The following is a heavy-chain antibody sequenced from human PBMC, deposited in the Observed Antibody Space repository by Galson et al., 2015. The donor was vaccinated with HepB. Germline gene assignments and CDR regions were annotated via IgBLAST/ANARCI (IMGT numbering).Heavy chain of an antibody. CDR2: LQEDGSEK. D-gene: IGHD3-10*01. V-gene: IGHV3-7*05. J-gene: IGHJ6*02. Sequence: SLRLSCAASEFILSMYWMNWVRQAPGKGLEWVANLQEDGSEKNYVDSVKGRFTIARDNAKNSLYLRMNSLRAEDTAVYYCARVKRGEWYSFYYYGMDVWGRGTTVTVSS. CDR3: ARVKRGEWYSFYYYGMDV. CDR1: EFILSMYW.